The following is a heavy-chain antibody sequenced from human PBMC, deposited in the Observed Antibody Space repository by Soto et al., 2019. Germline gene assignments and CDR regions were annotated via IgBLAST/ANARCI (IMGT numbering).Heavy chain of an antibody. V-gene: IGHV3-23*01. J-gene: IGHJ5*01. Sequence: EVHVLESGGGLVQPGGYLRLSCAASGFTFNTYALSWVRQAPGKGLEWVSGISGSGSNTFYGHAVKGRFTISRDNSKDTLYLQMNSLRVEDTAVYYCAKGSALAATGGWDWFDSWGQGTLVTVSS. CDR3: AKGSALAATGGWDWFDS. D-gene: IGHD6-13*01. CDR2: ISGSGSNT. CDR1: GFTFNTYA.